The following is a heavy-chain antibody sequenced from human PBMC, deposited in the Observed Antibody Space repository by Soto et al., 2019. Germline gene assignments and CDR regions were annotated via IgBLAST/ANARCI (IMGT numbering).Heavy chain of an antibody. J-gene: IGHJ3*02. D-gene: IGHD4-17*01. Sequence: EVQLVESGGGLVQPGGSLRLSCAASGFTFSSYDMHWVRQATGKGLEWVSAINSAGNTYYPGSVRGRFIISRENVKNSLYLQMNSLRAEDTAVYYCAREVRDYEDAFDIWGQGTMVTVSS. CDR3: AREVRDYEDAFDI. CDR2: INSAGNT. CDR1: GFTFSSYD. V-gene: IGHV3-13*01.